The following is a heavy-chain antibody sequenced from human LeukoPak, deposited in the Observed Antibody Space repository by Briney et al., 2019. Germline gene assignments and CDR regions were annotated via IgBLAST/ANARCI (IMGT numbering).Heavy chain of an antibody. CDR1: GYTFTIYY. J-gene: IGHJ6*03. V-gene: IGHV1-46*01. CDR3: ARDAIAVASYYYYYMDV. D-gene: IGHD6-19*01. Sequence: ASVKVSCKASGYTFTIYYMHWVRQAPGQGLEWMGIINPSGGSTSYAQKFQGRVTVTRDMSTSTVYMELSSLRSEDTAVYYCARDAIAVASYYYYYMDVWGKGTTVTVSS. CDR2: INPSGGST.